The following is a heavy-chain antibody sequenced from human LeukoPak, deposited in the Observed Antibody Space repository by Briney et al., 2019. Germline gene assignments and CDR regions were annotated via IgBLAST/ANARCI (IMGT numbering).Heavy chain of an antibody. V-gene: IGHV1-8*01. CDR3: AREVDILTVTYAFDI. CDR2: MNPNSGNT. Sequence: GASVKVSCKASGYTFTSYDISWVRQATGQGLEWMGWMNPNSGNTGYAQKFQGRVTMTRNTSISTAYMELSSLRSEDTAVYYCAREVDILTVTYAFDIWGQGTMVTVSS. D-gene: IGHD3-9*01. J-gene: IGHJ3*02. CDR1: GYTFTSYD.